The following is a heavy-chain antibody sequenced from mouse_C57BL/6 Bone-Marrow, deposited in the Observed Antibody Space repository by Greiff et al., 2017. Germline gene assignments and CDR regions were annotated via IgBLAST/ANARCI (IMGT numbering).Heavy chain of an antibody. V-gene: IGHV5-17*01. D-gene: IGHD1-1*01. CDR3: ARKISYYYGSSYWYFDV. CDR2: ISSGSSTI. Sequence: EVKVVESGGGLVKPGGSLKLSCAASGFTFSDYGMHWVRQAPEKGLEWVAYISSGSSTIYYADTVKGRFTISRDNAKNTLFLQMTSLRSEDTAMYYCARKISYYYGSSYWYFDVWGTGTTVTVSS. J-gene: IGHJ1*03. CDR1: GFTFSDYG.